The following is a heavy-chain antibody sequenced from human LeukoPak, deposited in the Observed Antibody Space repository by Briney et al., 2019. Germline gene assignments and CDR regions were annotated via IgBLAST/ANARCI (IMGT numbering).Heavy chain of an antibody. V-gene: IGHV3-53*01. J-gene: IGHJ6*02. CDR3: VRDRPCGSCRPMDA. Sequence: ETLSLTCTVSGGSISSHYWSWIRQPPGKGLEWVSSVSGSDDPLYADSVKGRFTITRDISMSTVYLQMSSLRAEDTAVYFCVRDRPCGSCRPMDAWGQGTTVTVSS. CDR2: VSGSDDP. CDR1: GGSISSHY. D-gene: IGHD5-12*01.